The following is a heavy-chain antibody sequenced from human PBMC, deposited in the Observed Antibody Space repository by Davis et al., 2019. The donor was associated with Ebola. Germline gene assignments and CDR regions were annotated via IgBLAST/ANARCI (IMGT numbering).Heavy chain of an antibody. CDR1: GAFVSSGGYS. J-gene: IGHJ4*02. D-gene: IGHD6-19*01. Sequence: MPSETLSLTCAVSGAFVSSGGYSWIWIRQPPGKGLEWIGNYYYTGSTYYSPSLRSRVTISVDTSKNLFSLKLTSVTAADTAVYYCASLAVAGTWFLDYWGQGTLVTVSS. CDR2: YYYTGST. V-gene: IGHV4-30-4*07. CDR3: ASLAVAGTWFLDY.